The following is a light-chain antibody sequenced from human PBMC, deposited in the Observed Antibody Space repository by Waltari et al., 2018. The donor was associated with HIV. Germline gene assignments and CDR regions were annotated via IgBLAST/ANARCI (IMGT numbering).Light chain of an antibody. CDR3: QVWASNSAYVV. J-gene: IGLJ2*01. CDR1: NIGYRS. Sequence: YELTQPPSVSVAPGQTATITCGGDNIGYRSVHWYQQKAGQAPVLVFYDDTDRPSGIPERFSGSKSGNTATRTISRVEAGDEADYYCQVWASNSAYVVFGGRTKLTVL. V-gene: IGLV3-21*02. CDR2: DDT.